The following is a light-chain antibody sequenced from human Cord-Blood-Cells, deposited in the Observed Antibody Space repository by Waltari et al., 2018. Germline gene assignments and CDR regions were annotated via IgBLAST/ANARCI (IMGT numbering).Light chain of an antibody. V-gene: IGKV1-39*01. CDR3: QQSYSTPFT. CDR1: QSISSY. CDR2: AAS. J-gene: IGKJ3*01. Sequence: DIQMTQSPSSLSASVGDRVTITCRASQSISSYLNWYQQKPGKAPKLLIYAASSLQSGVPSRFSGSGSGTDFTLTISSLQPEDFATYYCQQSYSTPFTLVPGPKV.